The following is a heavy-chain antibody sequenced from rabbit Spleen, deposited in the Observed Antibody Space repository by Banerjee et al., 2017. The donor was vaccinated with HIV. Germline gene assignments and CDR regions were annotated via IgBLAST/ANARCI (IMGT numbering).Heavy chain of an antibody. CDR1: GFSFSYSYY. CDR2: IYDGDGRT. CDR3: ARDAGVVGFHLTL. V-gene: IGHV1S45*01. Sequence: QEQLEESGGDLVKPEGSLTLTCTASGFSFSYSYYMCWVRQAPGKGLEWIACIYDGDGRTYYASWAKGRFTISKASSTTVTLQMTSLTAADTATYFCARDAGVVGFHLTLWGPGTLVTVS. D-gene: IGHD4-2*01. J-gene: IGHJ4*01.